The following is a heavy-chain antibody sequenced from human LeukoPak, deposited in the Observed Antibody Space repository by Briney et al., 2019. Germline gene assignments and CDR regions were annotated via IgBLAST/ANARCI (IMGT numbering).Heavy chain of an antibody. CDR3: ARVNEGGYDSDAFDI. V-gene: IGHV1-2*02. D-gene: IGHD5-12*01. Sequence: GASVKVSCKASGYTFSGYHMHWVRQAPGQGLEWMGWINPNSGDTNYAQKYQGRVTMTSDTSISTTYMELSRLRSDDTAVYYCARVNEGGYDSDAFDILGQGTMVTVSS. CDR2: INPNSGDT. CDR1: GYTFSGYH. J-gene: IGHJ3*02.